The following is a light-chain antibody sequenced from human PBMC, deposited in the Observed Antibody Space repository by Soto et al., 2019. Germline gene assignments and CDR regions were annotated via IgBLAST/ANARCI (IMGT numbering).Light chain of an antibody. Sequence: QSVLTQPPSVSGAPGQRVTISCTGSSSNIGAGYDVHWYQQLPGTAPKLLIYGNSNRPSGVPDRFSGSKSGTSASLAITGVQGEDGADYYCQSYDSSLSGYVFGTGTKLTVL. CDR2: GNS. CDR1: SSNIGAGYD. V-gene: IGLV1-40*01. CDR3: QSYDSSLSGYV. J-gene: IGLJ1*01.